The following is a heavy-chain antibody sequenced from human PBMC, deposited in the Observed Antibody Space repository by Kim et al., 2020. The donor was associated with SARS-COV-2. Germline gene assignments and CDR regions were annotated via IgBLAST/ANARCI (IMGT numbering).Heavy chain of an antibody. V-gene: IGHV3-33*08. Sequence: GGFLRLSCAASGFTFSSYGMHWVRQAPGKGLEWVAVIWYDGSNKYYADSVKGRFTISRDNSKNTLYLQMNSLRAEDTAVYYCARARWYYDSSGYFDYWGQGTLVTVSS. J-gene: IGHJ4*02. CDR2: IWYDGSNK. CDR3: ARARWYYDSSGYFDY. CDR1: GFTFSSYG. D-gene: IGHD3-22*01.